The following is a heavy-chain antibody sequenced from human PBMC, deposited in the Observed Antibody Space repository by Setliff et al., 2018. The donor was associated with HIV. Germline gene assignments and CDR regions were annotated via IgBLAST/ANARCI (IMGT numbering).Heavy chain of an antibody. V-gene: IGHV1-46*01. Sequence: AASVKVSCKASGYTFTSYYMHWVRQAPGQGLEWMGIINPSGGSTSYAQKFQGRVTMTRDTSTSTVYMELSSLRSEDTAMYYCARDPSYSPYYDFWSGYYPHDALDIWGQGTMVTVSS. J-gene: IGHJ3*02. CDR1: GYTFTSYY. CDR2: INPSGGST. D-gene: IGHD3-3*01. CDR3: ARDPSYSPYYDFWSGYYPHDALDI.